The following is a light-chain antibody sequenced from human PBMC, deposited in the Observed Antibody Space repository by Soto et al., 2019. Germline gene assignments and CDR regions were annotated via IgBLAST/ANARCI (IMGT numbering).Light chain of an antibody. Sequence: QSVLTQPPSVSGAPGQRVTISCTGSSSNIGAGYDVHWYQQLPGTAPKLLIYGNSNRPSGVPDRFSGSKSGTSASLAITGLQAEAEADYYCQSYERSLSGWVFGTGTKLTVL. J-gene: IGLJ1*01. V-gene: IGLV1-40*01. CDR3: QSYERSLSGWV. CDR2: GNS. CDR1: SSNIGAGYD.